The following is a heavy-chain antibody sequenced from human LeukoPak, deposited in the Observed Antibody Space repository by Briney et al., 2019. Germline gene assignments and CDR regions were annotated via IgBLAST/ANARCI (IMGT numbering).Heavy chain of an antibody. CDR1: GFTFSSYN. Sequence: GGSLRLSCAASGFTFSSYNMNWVRQAPGKGLEWVSSISSRSSYIYYADSVKGRFTISRDNAKNSLYLQMNSLRAEDTAVYYCAGGYCSGGSCHLPVYWGQGTLVTVSS. J-gene: IGHJ4*02. CDR3: AGGYCSGGSCHLPVY. CDR2: ISSRSSYI. D-gene: IGHD2-15*01. V-gene: IGHV3-21*01.